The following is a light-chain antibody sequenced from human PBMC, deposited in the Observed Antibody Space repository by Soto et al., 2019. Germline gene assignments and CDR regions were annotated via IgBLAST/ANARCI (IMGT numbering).Light chain of an antibody. CDR1: QSISGW. CDR3: QQYSSYSLYT. J-gene: IGKJ2*01. Sequence: DIQMTQSPSTLSASVGDRVTITCRASQSISGWLAWFQHKPGKAPKLLIYDASTLESGVPSRFSGSGSGTQFPLTIIILHPDDFATYFCQQYSSYSLYTFGQGKQLQI. CDR2: DAS. V-gene: IGKV1-5*01.